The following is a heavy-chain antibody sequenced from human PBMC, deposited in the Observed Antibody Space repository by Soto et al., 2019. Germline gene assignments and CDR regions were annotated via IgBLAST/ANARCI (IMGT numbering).Heavy chain of an antibody. CDR1: GGSISSGGYY. Sequence: QVQLQESGPGLVKPSQTLSLTCTVSGGSISSGGYYWTWIRQHPGKGLEWIGYIDYSGTTYYNPSLKGRVIISRDMSKTQFSLKLSYVTAADTAVYYCAGPGAYDKDVWGQGTAVTVSS. CDR2: IDYSGTT. V-gene: IGHV4-31*03. D-gene: IGHD3-10*01. CDR3: AGPGAYDKDV. J-gene: IGHJ6*02.